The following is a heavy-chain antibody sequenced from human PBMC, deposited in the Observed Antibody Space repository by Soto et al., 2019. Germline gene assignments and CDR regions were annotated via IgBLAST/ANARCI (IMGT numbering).Heavy chain of an antibody. Sequence: ASVNVSCKASGGTFSSYAISWVRQAPGQGLEWMGGIIPIFGTANYAQKFQGRVTITADESTSTAYMELSSLRSEDTAVYYCASIVVVIPDAFDIWGQGTMVTVSS. J-gene: IGHJ3*02. D-gene: IGHD3-22*01. CDR1: GGTFSSYA. V-gene: IGHV1-69*13. CDR2: IIPIFGTA. CDR3: ASIVVVIPDAFDI.